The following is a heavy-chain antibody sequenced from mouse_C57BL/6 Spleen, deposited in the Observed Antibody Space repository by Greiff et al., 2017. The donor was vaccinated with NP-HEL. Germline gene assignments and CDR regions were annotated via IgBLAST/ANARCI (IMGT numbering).Heavy chain of an antibody. CDR1: GYTFTSYW. V-gene: IGHV1-69*01. Sequence: QVQLQQPGAELVMPGASVKLSCKASGYTFTSYWMHWVKQRPGQGLEWIGEIDPSDSYTNYNQKFEGKSTLTVDKSSSTAYMQLSSLTSEDSAVYYCARKIMGGMDYWGQGTSVTVSS. CDR3: ARKIMGGMDY. J-gene: IGHJ4*01. CDR2: IDPSDSYT.